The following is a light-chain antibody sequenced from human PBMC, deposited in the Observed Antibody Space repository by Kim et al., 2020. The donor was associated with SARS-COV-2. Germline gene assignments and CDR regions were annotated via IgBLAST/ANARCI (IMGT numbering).Light chain of an antibody. Sequence: GQTVTISCSGSSSNIGNNYVSWYQQLPGTAPKLLIYDNNKRPSGIPDRFSGSKSGTSATLGITGLQTGDEADYYCGTWDSSLSGVVFGGGTQLTVL. CDR3: GTWDSSLSGVV. CDR1: SSNIGNNY. V-gene: IGLV1-51*01. CDR2: DNN. J-gene: IGLJ2*01.